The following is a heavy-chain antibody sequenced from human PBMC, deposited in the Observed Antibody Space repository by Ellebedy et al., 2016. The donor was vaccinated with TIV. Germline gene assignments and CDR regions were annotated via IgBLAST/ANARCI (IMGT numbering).Heavy chain of an antibody. D-gene: IGHD1-26*01. Sequence: GGSLRLSXVASGFTVSSNYMSWVRQAPGKGLEWVSVIYTGGSTYYADSVKVRFTISRDDSRNTLYLQMNSLRAEDTAVYYCTRAGEKSTKGFDYWGQGTLVTVSS. CDR1: GFTVSSNY. J-gene: IGHJ4*02. V-gene: IGHV3-53*01. CDR2: IYTGGST. CDR3: TRAGEKSTKGFDY.